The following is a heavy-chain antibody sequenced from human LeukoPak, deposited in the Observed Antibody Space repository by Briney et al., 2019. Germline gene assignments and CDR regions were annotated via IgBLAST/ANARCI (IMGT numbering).Heavy chain of an antibody. CDR2: ISSSSSYI. CDR1: GFTFSSYS. V-gene: IGHV3-21*01. J-gene: IGHJ4*02. CDR3: ARDREDYGGNSGLDY. Sequence: GGSLRLSCAASGFTFSSYSMNWVRQAPGKGLEWVSSISSSSSYIYYADSVKGRFTISRDNAKNSLYLQMSSLRAEDTAVYYCARDREDYGGNSGLDYWGQGTLVTVSS. D-gene: IGHD4-23*01.